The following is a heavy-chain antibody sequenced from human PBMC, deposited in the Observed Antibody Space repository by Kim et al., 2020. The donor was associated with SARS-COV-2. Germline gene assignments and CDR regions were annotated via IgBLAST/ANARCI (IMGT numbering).Heavy chain of an antibody. J-gene: IGHJ4*02. CDR1: GYTFTNNA. V-gene: IGHV1-3*01. CDR2: INAGTGNT. CDR3: ASGPRDWPWVY. Sequence: ASVKVSCKASGYTFTNNAMYWVRQAPGQRLEWMGWINAGTGNTKYSQKFQGRVTITRDTSASTAYMELSSLTSEDTALYYCASGPRDWPWVYWGQGTLVIVSS. D-gene: IGHD2-21*02.